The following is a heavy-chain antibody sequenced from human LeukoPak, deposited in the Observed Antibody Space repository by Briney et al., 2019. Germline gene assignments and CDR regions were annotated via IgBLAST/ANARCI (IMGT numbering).Heavy chain of an antibody. D-gene: IGHD6-19*01. Sequence: PSGTLSLTCAVSGGSISSSNWWNWVRQPPGKGLEWIGEIYHSGSTNYSPSLKSRITISVDKSKNHFSLKLTSVTAADTAIYYCAAAAVAIDYWGQGTLVTVSS. CDR2: IYHSGST. CDR3: AAAAVAIDY. V-gene: IGHV4-4*02. CDR1: GGSISSSNW. J-gene: IGHJ4*02.